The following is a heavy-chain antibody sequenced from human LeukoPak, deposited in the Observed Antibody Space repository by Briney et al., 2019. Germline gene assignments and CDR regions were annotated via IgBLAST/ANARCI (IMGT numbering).Heavy chain of an antibody. Sequence: GGSLRLSCAASGFTFSGYSMNWVRQAPGKGLEWVANIKQDGSEKYYVDSVKGRFTISRDNAKNSLYLQMNSLRAEDTAVYYCASTWIAAHYFDYWGRGTLVTVST. D-gene: IGHD5-12*01. CDR2: IKQDGSEK. J-gene: IGHJ4*02. CDR3: ASTWIAAHYFDY. CDR1: GFTFSGYS. V-gene: IGHV3-7*01.